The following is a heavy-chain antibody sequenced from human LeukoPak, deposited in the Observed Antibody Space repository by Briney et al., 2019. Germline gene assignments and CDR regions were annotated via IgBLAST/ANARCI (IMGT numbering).Heavy chain of an antibody. D-gene: IGHD3-10*01. CDR3: AKDIGGGEVLLWFGDQYSPGGYFDL. Sequence: GGSLRLSCAASGFTFDDYAMHWVRQAPGKGLEWVSGISWNSGTIDYADSVKGRFTISRDNAKNSLYLQMNSLRAEDTAFYYCAKDIGGGEVLLWFGDQYSPGGYFDLWGRGTLVTVSS. J-gene: IGHJ2*01. V-gene: IGHV3-9*01. CDR2: ISWNSGTI. CDR1: GFTFDDYA.